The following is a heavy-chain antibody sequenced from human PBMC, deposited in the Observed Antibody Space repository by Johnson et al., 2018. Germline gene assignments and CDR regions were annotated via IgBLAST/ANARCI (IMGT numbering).Heavy chain of an antibody. V-gene: IGHV3-30-3*01. CDR2: ISYDGSNK. CDR3: ARGVDDFWSGYWSG. J-gene: IGHJ4*02. CDR1: RFTFSRYP. Sequence: QVQLGQSGGGVVQPGRSLRLSCAASRFTFSRYPMHWVRQAPGKGPEWVAVISYDGSNKYYADSVKGRFTISSDNSKNTLYLQMNSLRAEDQSVYYCARGVDDFWSGYWSGWGQGTLVTVSS. D-gene: IGHD3-3*01.